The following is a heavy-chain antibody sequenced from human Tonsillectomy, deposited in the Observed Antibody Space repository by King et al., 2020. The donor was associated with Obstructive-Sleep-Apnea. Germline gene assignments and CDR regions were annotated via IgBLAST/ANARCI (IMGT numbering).Heavy chain of an antibody. CDR1: GFTFDDYS. J-gene: IGHJ3*02. CDR3: AKDISSDINPHDAFDI. V-gene: IGHV3-9*01. D-gene: IGHD3-9*01. CDR2: ISGNSGSI. Sequence: VQLVQSGGGLVQPGRSLRLSCAASGFTFDDYSMHWVRQAPGKGLEWVSGISGNSGSIGYVDSVKGRFTISIDNAKNSLSLQMNSLRAEDTALYYCAKDISSDINPHDAFDIWGQGTMVTVSS.